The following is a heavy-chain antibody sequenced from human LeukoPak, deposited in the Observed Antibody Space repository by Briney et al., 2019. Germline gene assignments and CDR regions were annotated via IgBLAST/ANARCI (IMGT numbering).Heavy chain of an antibody. Sequence: GGSLRLSCAASGFSFSNAWMTWVRQAPGKGLEWVGRIKTNIDGGTSDYAAPVKGRFTISRDDSKNTMYLQLNSLQTEDTAVYYCTSYASGSCTYWGQGILVTVSS. J-gene: IGHJ4*02. CDR1: GFSFSNAW. V-gene: IGHV3-15*01. CDR2: IKTNIDGGTS. CDR3: TSYASGSCTY. D-gene: IGHD3-10*01.